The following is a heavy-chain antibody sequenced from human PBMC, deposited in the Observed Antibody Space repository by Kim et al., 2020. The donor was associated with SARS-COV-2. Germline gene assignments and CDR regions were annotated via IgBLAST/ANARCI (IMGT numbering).Heavy chain of an antibody. D-gene: IGHD3-22*01. J-gene: IGHJ4*02. CDR3: AKNPYYYDSSGYYWGAVDY. V-gene: IGHV3-30*02. Sequence: GRFTISRDNSKNTLYLQMNSLRAEDTAVYYCAKNPYYYDSSGYYWGAVDYWGQGTLVTVSS.